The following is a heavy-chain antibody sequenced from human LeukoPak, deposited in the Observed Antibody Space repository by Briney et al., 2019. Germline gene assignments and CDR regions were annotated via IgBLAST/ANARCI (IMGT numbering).Heavy chain of an antibody. Sequence: GSLRLSCTASGFTFSSYSLNWVRQAPGKGLEWIGYIYHSGSTNYNPSLKSRVTISLDTSKNQFSLKLSSVTAADTALYYCAKVVCSGGSCFLDYWGQGTLVTVSS. V-gene: IGHV4-59*01. CDR2: IYHSGST. J-gene: IGHJ4*02. CDR1: GFTFSSYS. D-gene: IGHD2-15*01. CDR3: AKVVCSGGSCFLDY.